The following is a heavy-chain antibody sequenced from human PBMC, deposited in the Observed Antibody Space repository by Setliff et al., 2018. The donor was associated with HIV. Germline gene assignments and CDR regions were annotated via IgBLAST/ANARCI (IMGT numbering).Heavy chain of an antibody. J-gene: IGHJ3*02. Sequence: SVKVSCKTSGGTFSTYTIAWVRQAPGQGLEWMGRIVPIFGTPNYAQKFQGRVTITADKSTSTVYLDLRSLTSEDTAMDYCARSVWAVVVPTDPAVDAFAIWGQGTMVTVSS. CDR1: GGTFSTYT. CDR3: ARSVWAVVVPTDPAVDAFAI. D-gene: IGHD2-2*01. CDR2: IVPIFGTP. V-gene: IGHV1-69*08.